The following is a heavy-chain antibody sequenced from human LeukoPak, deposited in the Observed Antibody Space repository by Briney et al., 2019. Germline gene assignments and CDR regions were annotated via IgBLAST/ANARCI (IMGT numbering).Heavy chain of an antibody. V-gene: IGHV1-8*01. CDR1: GYTFTSYD. D-gene: IGHD3-16*01. CDR2: MNTNSGNT. Sequence: GASVKVSCKASGYTFTSYDINWVRQATGQGVEWMGWMNTNSGNTGYAQKFQGRVTMTRNTSISTAYMELSSLRSEDTAVYYCAMGDPHYGMDVWGQGTTVTVSS. J-gene: IGHJ6*02. CDR3: AMGDPHYGMDV.